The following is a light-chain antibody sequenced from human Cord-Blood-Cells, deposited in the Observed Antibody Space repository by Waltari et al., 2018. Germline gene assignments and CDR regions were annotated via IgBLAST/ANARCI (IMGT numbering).Light chain of an antibody. J-gene: IGLJ1*01. CDR2: EVS. Sequence: QSALTQPASVSGSPGQSITISCTGTTTDVGSHILLSWYQQHPGKAPKLMIYEVSKRPSGVSNRFSGSKSGNTASLTISGLQAEDEADYYCCSYAGSSTYVFGTGTKVTVL. CDR1: TTDVGSHIL. CDR3: CSYAGSSTYV. V-gene: IGLV2-23*02.